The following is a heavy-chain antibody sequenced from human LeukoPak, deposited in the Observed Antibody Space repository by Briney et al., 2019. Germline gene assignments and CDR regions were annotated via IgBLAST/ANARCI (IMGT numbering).Heavy chain of an antibody. CDR1: GGSFSGYY. V-gene: IGHV4-34*01. D-gene: IGHD1-26*01. CDR3: ARLQYRIVGATFAFDI. Sequence: SETLSLTCADYGGSFSGYYWSWIRQPPGKGLEWIGEINHSESTNYNPSLKSRVTLSVDTSKNQFSLKLSSVTAADTAVYYCARLQYRIVGATFAFDIWGQGTMVTVSS. J-gene: IGHJ3*02. CDR2: INHSEST.